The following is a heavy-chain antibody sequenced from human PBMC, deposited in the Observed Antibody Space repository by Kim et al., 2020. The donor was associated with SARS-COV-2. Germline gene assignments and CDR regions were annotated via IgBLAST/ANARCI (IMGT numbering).Heavy chain of an antibody. Sequence: SETLSLTCAVYGESFSGYQWSWIRLPPGKGLEWIGQINHSGSINQNPSLKSRVTISTDTSKNQFSLKLTSVTAADTGLYYCARGRAAVVPSTVLGLGPYYEYFGMDVWGRGTTVTVSS. CDR2: INHSGSI. V-gene: IGHV4-34*01. J-gene: IGHJ6*02. D-gene: IGHD3-16*01. CDR3: ARGRAAVVPSTVLGLGPYYEYFGMDV. CDR1: GESFSGYQ.